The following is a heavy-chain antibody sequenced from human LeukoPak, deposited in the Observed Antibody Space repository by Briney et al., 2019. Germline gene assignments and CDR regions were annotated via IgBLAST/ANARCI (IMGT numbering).Heavy chain of an antibody. J-gene: IGHJ4*02. D-gene: IGHD6-6*01. CDR2: IIPIFGTA. Sequence: SVKVSCKASGGTFSSYAISWVRQAPGQGLEWMGGIIPIFGTANYAQKFQGRVTITADEPTSTAYMELSSLRSEDTAVYYCARSTVSSSSEYYFDYWGQGTLVTVSS. CDR1: GGTFSSYA. V-gene: IGHV1-69*01. CDR3: ARSTVSSSSEYYFDY.